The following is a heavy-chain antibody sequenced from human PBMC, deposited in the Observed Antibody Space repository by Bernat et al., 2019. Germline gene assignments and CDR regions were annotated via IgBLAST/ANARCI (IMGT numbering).Heavy chain of an antibody. Sequence: EVQLVESGGGLVKPGGSLRISCAASGFTFNSYSMNWVRQAPGKGLEWVSYISSRSSNIYYADSVKGRFTISRDNAKNSLYLQLNSLRAEDTAVYYCARVSMTTVNGMDVWGQGTTVTVSS. D-gene: IGHD4-17*01. V-gene: IGHV3-48*01. J-gene: IGHJ6*02. CDR3: ARVSMTTVNGMDV. CDR2: ISSRSSNI. CDR1: GFTFNSYS.